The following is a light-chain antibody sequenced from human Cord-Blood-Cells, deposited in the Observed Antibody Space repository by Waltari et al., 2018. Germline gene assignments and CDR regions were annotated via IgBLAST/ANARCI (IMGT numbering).Light chain of an antibody. Sequence: QSALTQPASVSGSPGQSITISCTGTNSDVGGYIYLSWYQQHPGKAPKLMIYEVSNRPSGVSNRFSGSKSGNTASLIISGLQAEDEADYYCSSYTSSTLVFGGGTKLTVL. CDR2: EVS. CDR3: SSYTSSTLV. CDR1: NSDVGGYIY. J-gene: IGLJ2*01. V-gene: IGLV2-14*01.